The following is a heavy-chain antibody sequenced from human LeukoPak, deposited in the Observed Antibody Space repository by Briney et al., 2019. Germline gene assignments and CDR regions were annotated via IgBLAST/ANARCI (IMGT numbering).Heavy chain of an antibody. CDR2: IYYRGRT. J-gene: IGHJ3*02. CDR3: ARDHTGATKSNAFDI. D-gene: IGHD1-1*01. CDR1: GVSISSDF. V-gene: IGHV4-59*01. Sequence: SETLSLTCTVSGVSISSDFWTWIRQPPGKGLEWIGYIYYRGRTNYNPSLKSRVTIAVDTSKNQFSLKLSSVTAADTAIYYCARDHTGATKSNAFDIWGQGTMVTVSS.